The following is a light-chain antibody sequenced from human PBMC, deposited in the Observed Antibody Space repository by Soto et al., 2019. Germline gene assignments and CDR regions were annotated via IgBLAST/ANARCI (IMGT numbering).Light chain of an antibody. V-gene: IGKV1-5*01. CDR2: DAS. J-gene: IGKJ5*01. CDR1: QSISSW. Sequence: YTSTLSGSVRNRVTITCRTSQSISSWLAWYQQKPGRAPKLLIYDASTLESGVPSRFSGSGSETEFTLTISRLQPDDFATYFCHSRAFGQGTRLEIK. CDR3: HSRA.